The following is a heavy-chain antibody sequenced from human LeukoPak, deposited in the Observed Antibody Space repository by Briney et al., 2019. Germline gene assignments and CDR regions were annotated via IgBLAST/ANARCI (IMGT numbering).Heavy chain of an antibody. CDR1: GFSFSSYS. Sequence: GGSLRLSCAASGFSFSSYSMNWVRQAPGKGLEWVSSISSSSSYTYYADSVKGRFTISRDNAKNSLYLQMNGLRAENTAVYCVARAAGTAKGDYWGQGTLVTVSS. CDR3: ARAAGTAKGDY. D-gene: IGHD6-13*01. CDR2: ISSSSSYT. V-gene: IGHV3-21*01. J-gene: IGHJ4*02.